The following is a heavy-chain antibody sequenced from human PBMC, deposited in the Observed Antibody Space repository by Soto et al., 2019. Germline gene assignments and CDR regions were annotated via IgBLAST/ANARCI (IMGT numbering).Heavy chain of an antibody. D-gene: IGHD2-2*01. CDR1: GYTFTGYY. CDR2: INPNSGGT. Sequence: GASVKVSCKASGYTFTGYYMHWVRQAPGQGLEWMGWINPNSGGTNYAQKFQGWVTMTRDTSISTAYMELSRLRSDDTAVYYCARGGYCSSTSCYLGGPDPYYYYYGMDVWGQGTTVTVSS. V-gene: IGHV1-2*04. J-gene: IGHJ6*02. CDR3: ARGGYCSSTSCYLGGPDPYYYYYGMDV.